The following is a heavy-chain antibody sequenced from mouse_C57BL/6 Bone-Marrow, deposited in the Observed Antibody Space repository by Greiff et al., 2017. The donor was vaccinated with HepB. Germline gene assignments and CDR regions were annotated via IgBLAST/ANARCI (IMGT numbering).Heavy chain of an antibody. V-gene: IGHV3-6*01. CDR3: ARGSTMITTYFDY. CDR1: GYSIPRGYY. J-gene: IGHJ2*01. D-gene: IGHD2-4*01. CDR2: ISYDGSN. Sequence: EVKLLESGPGLVKPSQSLSLTCSVTGYSIPRGYYWNWIRQFPGNKLEWMGYISYDGSNNYNPSLKNRISITRDTSKNQFFLKLNSVTTEDTATYYCARGSTMITTYFDYWGQGTTLTVSS.